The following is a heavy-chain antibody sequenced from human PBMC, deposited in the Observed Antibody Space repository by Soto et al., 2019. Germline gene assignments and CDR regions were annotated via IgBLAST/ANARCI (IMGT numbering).Heavy chain of an antibody. CDR1: GGSISSGGYY. J-gene: IGHJ5*02. Sequence: QVQLQESGPGLVKPSQTLSLTCTVSGGSISSGGYYWSWIRQHPGKGLEWIGYIYYIRSTYYNPSLKSRVTISVDTSKNHFSLKLSSVTAADTAVYYCASGSGSYYSWFDPWGQGTLVTVSS. CDR3: ASGSGSYYSWFDP. CDR2: IYYIRST. V-gene: IGHV4-31*03. D-gene: IGHD3-10*01.